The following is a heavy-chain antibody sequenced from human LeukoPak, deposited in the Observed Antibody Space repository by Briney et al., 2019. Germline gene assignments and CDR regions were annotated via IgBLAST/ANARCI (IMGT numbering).Heavy chain of an antibody. CDR3: ARDYERVVPAARYYYYMDV. Sequence: GGSLRLSFAAAGFTFSDYYMSLIRQAPGKGLEWVSYISISGSTIYYADSVKGRFTISRDNAKNSLYLQMNSLRAEDTAVYYCARDYERVVPAARYYYYMDVWGKGTTVTVSS. D-gene: IGHD2-2*01. CDR2: ISISGSTI. V-gene: IGHV3-11*01. CDR1: GFTFSDYY. J-gene: IGHJ6*03.